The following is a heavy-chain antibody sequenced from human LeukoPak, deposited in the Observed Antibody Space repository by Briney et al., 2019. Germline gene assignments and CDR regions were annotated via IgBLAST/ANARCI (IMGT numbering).Heavy chain of an antibody. Sequence: GASVKVSCKASGYTFTGYNMHWVRQAPGQGLEWMGWINPNSGGTNYAQKLQGRVTMTTDTSTSTAYMELRSLRSDDTAVYYCARSPKFQWLVRGPLDYWGQGTLVTVSS. D-gene: IGHD6-19*01. CDR3: ARSPKFQWLVRGPLDY. J-gene: IGHJ4*02. CDR2: INPNSGGT. CDR1: GYTFTGYN. V-gene: IGHV1-2*02.